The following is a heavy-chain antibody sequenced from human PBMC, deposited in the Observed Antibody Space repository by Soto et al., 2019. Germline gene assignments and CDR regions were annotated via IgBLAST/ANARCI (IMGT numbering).Heavy chain of an antibody. CDR1: GFTLSSYD. J-gene: IGHJ6*02. CDR2: IGSGGDT. D-gene: IGHD3-9*01. V-gene: IGHV3-13*01. Sequence: EVQLVESGGGLVQPGGSLRLSCAASGFTLSSYDIDWVRQATGEGLAWVSGIGSGGDTHYADSVKGRFIISREDGKNSLYLQMNNLRVGDTAVYYCTRKTPPTGMEVWGQGATFTVSS. CDR3: TRKTPPTGMEV.